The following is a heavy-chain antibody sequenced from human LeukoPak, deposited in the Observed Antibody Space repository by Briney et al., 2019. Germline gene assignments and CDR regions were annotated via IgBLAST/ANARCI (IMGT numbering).Heavy chain of an antibody. CDR1: DDSISNTIYY. D-gene: IGHD2-2*01. V-gene: IGHV4-39*01. Sequence: SETLSLTCSVSDDSISNTIYYWGWFRQPPGKGLEWIGHIYYSGSTLYNTSLKSRVTMSIDTSKKQVSLKLSSVTAADTAVYYCARRPTNSPFDPWGQGTLVTVSS. CDR2: IYYSGST. CDR3: ARRPTNSPFDP. J-gene: IGHJ5*02.